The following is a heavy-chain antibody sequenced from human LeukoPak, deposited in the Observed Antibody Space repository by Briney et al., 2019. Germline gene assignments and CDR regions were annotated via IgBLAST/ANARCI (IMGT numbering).Heavy chain of an antibody. CDR3: ARHWMTVAPYWYFDL. CDR1: GGSISGYY. J-gene: IGHJ2*01. D-gene: IGHD6-19*01. CDR2: IYYSGGT. Sequence: PSETLSLTCTVSGGSISGYYWSWIRQPPGKGLEWIGYIYYSGGTNYNPSLKGRVTISVDTSENQFSLKLSSVTAADTAVYYCARHWMTVAPYWYFDLWGRGTLVTVSS. V-gene: IGHV4-59*08.